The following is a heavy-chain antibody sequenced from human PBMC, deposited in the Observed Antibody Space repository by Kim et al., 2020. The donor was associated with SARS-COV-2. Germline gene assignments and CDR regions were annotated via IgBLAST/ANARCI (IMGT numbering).Heavy chain of an antibody. CDR2: INAGNGNT. CDR1: AYTFTTYD. J-gene: IGHJ4*02. V-gene: IGHV1-3*01. CDR3: AGGWFGKTHFDY. Sequence: ASVKVSCKASAYTFTTYDMHWVRQAPGQRLEWMGWINAGNGNTKYLQNFQGRVTFTRDTSASTAYMELYSLTSEDTAVYYCAGGWFGKTHFDYWGQGTLVPVSS. D-gene: IGHD3-10*01.